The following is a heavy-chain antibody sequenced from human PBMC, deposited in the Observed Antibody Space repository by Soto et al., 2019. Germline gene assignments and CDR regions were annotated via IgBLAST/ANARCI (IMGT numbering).Heavy chain of an antibody. CDR2: INPGNGNT. Sequence: ASVKVSCKASGYTFTNYAIHWVRQAPGQRLEWMGWINPGNGNTKYSQNFQGRVTITRDTSASTAYMELSSLRSEDTAVYYCTRVRGYSYGGPQEYGMDVWGQGTTVTVSS. CDR1: GYTFTNYA. CDR3: TRVRGYSYGGPQEYGMDV. D-gene: IGHD5-18*01. J-gene: IGHJ6*02. V-gene: IGHV1-3*01.